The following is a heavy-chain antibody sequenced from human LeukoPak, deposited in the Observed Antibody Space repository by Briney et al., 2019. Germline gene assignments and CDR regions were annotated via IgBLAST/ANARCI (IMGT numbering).Heavy chain of an antibody. CDR2: IYYSGST. J-gene: IGHJ2*01. CDR3: ARWVAVAEGYFDL. V-gene: IGHV4-59*01. D-gene: IGHD6-19*01. Sequence: SETLSLTCTVSGGSISSYYWSWIRQPPGKGLEWIGYIYYSGSTNYNPSLKSRVTISVDTSKNQFSLKLSSVTAADTAVYYCARWVAVAEGYFDLWGRGTLVTVSS. CDR1: GGSISSYY.